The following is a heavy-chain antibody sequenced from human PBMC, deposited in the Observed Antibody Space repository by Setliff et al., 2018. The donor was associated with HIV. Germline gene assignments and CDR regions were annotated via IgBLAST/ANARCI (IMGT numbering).Heavy chain of an antibody. V-gene: IGHV1-8*01. Sequence: GASVKVSCKASGYTFTSYDINWVRQATGQGLEWMGWMNPNSGNTGYAQKFQGRVTTTIDRSTSTAYMELRSLRSDDTAVYYCARQIFWRDYYFDYWGQGTLVTVS. J-gene: IGHJ4*02. CDR2: MNPNSGNT. D-gene: IGHD3-3*01. CDR1: GYTFTSYD. CDR3: ARQIFWRDYYFDY.